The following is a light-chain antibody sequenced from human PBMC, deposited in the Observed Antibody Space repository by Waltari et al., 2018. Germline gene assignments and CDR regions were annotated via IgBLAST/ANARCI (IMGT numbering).Light chain of an antibody. CDR1: QSVSSNY. CDR2: DAS. Sequence: EIVLTQSPGTLSLSPGERATLSCRATQSVSSNYLAWYQQKPGQAPRLLIYDASNRATGIPDRFSGSGSVTDFTLTISRLEPEDCAVYYCQQYGSSPLTFGGGTKVEIK. CDR3: QQYGSSPLT. V-gene: IGKV3-20*01. J-gene: IGKJ4*01.